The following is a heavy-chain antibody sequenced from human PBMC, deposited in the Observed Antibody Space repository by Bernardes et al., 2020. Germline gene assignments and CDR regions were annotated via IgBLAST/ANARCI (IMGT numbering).Heavy chain of an antibody. CDR3: ARVDGTTADYFDY. CDR2: INSDGSST. D-gene: IGHD1-7*01. Sequence: GSLRLSCAASGFTFSSYWMHWVRQTPGKGLVWVSRINSDGSSTSYADSVKGRFTISRDNAKNTLYLQMNSLRAEDTAVYYCARVDGTTADYFDYWGQGTLVTVSS. CDR1: GFTFSSYW. V-gene: IGHV3-74*01. J-gene: IGHJ4*02.